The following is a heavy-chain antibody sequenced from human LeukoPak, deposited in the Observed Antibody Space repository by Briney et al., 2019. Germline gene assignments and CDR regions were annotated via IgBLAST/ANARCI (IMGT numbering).Heavy chain of an antibody. J-gene: IGHJ5*02. Sequence: ASVKVSCKASGYTFTDYYIHWLRQAPGHGPEWMGWIKPATGGTRYAEKFQTRVTMDRDVSSNTAYMELNRLTFDDTAVYYCARDDGKYTTWGDWFAPWGQGTLVTVSS. CDR1: GYTFTDYY. D-gene: IGHD3-16*01. V-gene: IGHV1-2*02. CDR3: ARDDGKYTTWGDWFAP. CDR2: IKPATGGT.